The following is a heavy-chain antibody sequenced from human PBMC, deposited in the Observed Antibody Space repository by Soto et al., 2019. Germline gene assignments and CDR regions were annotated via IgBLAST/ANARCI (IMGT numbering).Heavy chain of an antibody. D-gene: IGHD6-13*01. CDR1: GWSFSGYY. CDR3: ARGIAAAGTDY. CDR2: INHSGST. J-gene: IGHJ4*02. V-gene: IGHV4-34*01. Sequence: SETLSLTCAFYGWSFSGYYWSWIRQPPGKGLEWIGEINHSGSTNYNPSLKSRVTISVDNAKNTLYLQMNSLRAEDTAVYYCARGIAAAGTDYWGQGTPVTVSS.